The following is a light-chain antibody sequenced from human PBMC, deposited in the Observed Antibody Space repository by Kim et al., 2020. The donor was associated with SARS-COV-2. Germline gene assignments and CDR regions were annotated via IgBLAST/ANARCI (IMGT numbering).Light chain of an antibody. J-gene: IGLJ3*02. CDR3: YSAADNNSWV. V-gene: IGLV3-27*01. CDR1: VLAKKY. Sequence: VSPGQDASITCAGDVLAKKYDRWFQQKPGQAPVLVIYKDSGRPSGIPGRFAGSSSGTTVTLTIGGAQVEDEADYYCYSAADNNSWVFGGGTKLTVL. CDR2: KDS.